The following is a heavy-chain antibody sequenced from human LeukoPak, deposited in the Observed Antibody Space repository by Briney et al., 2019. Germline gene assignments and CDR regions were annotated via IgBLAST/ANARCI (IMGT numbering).Heavy chain of an antibody. CDR1: GCSISSYY. CDR2: MYASGIT. J-gene: IGHJ4*02. CDR3: ARDESGGGEYFDY. V-gene: IGHV4-4*07. D-gene: IGHD2-15*01. Sequence: SETLSLTCTVSGCSISSYYWSWIRQPAGKGLEWIGRMYASGITNYNPSLKSRVTISVDTSKNQFSLNLSSVTAADTAVYYCARDESGGGEYFDYWGQGTLVTVSS.